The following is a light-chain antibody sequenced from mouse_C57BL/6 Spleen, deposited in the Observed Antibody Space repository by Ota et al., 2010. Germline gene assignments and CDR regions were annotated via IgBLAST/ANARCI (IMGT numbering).Light chain of an antibody. CDR2: LVS. CDR3: AQNLELPLT. Sequence: PASXLEVKSETLSIVMKTYLNWCYRGQASLQKRLIYLVSKLDSGVPDRFTGSGSGTDFTLRISRVEAEDVGVYYCAQNLELPLTFGAGTKLELK. CDR1: ETLSIVMKTY. V-gene: IGKV1-135*01. J-gene: IGKJ5*01.